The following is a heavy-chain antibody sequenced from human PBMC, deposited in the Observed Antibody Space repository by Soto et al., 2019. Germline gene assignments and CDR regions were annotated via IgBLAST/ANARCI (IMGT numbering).Heavy chain of an antibody. CDR1: GGSISSGGYY. D-gene: IGHD3-22*01. CDR3: ARGITMIVVAETYYFDY. J-gene: IGHJ4*02. Sequence: QVQLQESGPGLVKPSQTLSLTCTVSGGSISSGGYYWSGIRQHPGKGLEWIGYIYYSGSTYYNPSLQSRVTISVDTSNNQFSMKLSSVTAADTAVYYCARGITMIVVAETYYFDYWGQGTLVTVSS. V-gene: IGHV4-31*03. CDR2: IYYSGST.